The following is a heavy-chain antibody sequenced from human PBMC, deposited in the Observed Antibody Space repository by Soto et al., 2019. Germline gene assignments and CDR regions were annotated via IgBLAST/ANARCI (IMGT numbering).Heavy chain of an antibody. Sequence: SETLSLTCAVSGGSISSSNWLSWVRQPPGKGLEWIGEIYHSGSTNYNPSLKSRVTISVDKSKNQFSLKLSSVTAADTAVYYCARELAVYAIGYYYYGMDVWGQGTTVTSP. CDR2: IYHSGST. CDR1: GGSISSSNW. V-gene: IGHV4-4*02. J-gene: IGHJ6*02. CDR3: ARELAVYAIGYYYYGMDV. D-gene: IGHD2-8*02.